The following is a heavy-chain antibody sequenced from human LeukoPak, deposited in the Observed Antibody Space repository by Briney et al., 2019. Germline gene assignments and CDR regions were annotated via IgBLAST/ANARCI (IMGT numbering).Heavy chain of an antibody. CDR3: ARPQGKYGSGSYYRP. CDR2: ISYDGSNK. V-gene: IGHV3-30*03. D-gene: IGHD3-10*01. CDR1: GFTFSSYG. J-gene: IGHJ5*02. Sequence: GGSLRLSCAASGFTFSSYGMHWVRQAPGKGLEWVAVISYDGSNKYYADSVKGRFTISRDNSKNTLYPQMSSLRAEDTAVYYCARPQGKYGSGSYYRPWGQGTLVTVSS.